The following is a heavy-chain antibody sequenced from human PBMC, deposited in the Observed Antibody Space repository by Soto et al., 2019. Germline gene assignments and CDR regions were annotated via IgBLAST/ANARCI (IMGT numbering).Heavy chain of an antibody. CDR1: GGSISSSSYY. CDR2: IYYSGST. J-gene: IGHJ5*02. D-gene: IGHD6-19*01. Sequence: PSETLSLTCTVSGGSISSSSYYWGWIRQPPGKGLDWIGSIYYSGSTYYNPSLKSRVTISVDTSKNQFPLKLSSVTAADTAVYYCARTGYSSGWRGMFDPWGQGTLVTVSS. V-gene: IGHV4-39*01. CDR3: ARTGYSSGWRGMFDP.